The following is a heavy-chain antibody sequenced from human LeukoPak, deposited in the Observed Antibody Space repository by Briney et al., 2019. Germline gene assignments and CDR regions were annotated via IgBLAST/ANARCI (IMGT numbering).Heavy chain of an antibody. V-gene: IGHV3-64*04. CDR3: AKGGDGYNYYFDY. CDR2: ISSNGGST. J-gene: IGHJ4*02. CDR1: GFTFSSYA. Sequence: TGGSLRLSCSASGFTFSSYAMHWVRQAPGKGLEYVSAISSNGGSTYYADSVKGRFTVSRDNSKNTLYLQMNSLRAEDTAVYYCAKGGDGYNYYFDYWGQETLVTVSS. D-gene: IGHD5-24*01.